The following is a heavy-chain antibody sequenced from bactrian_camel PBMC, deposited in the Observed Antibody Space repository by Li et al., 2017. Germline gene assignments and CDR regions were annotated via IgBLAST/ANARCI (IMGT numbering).Heavy chain of an antibody. J-gene: IGHJ4*01. Sequence: QLVESGGGSVQAGGSLRLSCAASGYTYSSYCMGWFRQAPGKEREGVAAIDSDGSTSYADSVKGRFTISQDNAKNTLYLQMNSLKPEDTAMYFCGAGERRFYGPHFDDYNYWGQGTQVTVS. CDR3: GAGERRFYGPHFDDYNY. D-gene: IGHD1*01. CDR1: GYTYSSYC. CDR2: IDSDGST. V-gene: IGHV3S26*01.